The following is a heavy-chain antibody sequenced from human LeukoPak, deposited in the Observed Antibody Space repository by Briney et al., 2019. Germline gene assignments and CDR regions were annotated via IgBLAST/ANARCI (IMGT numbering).Heavy chain of an antibody. J-gene: IGHJ4*02. CDR1: GHTFSTDW. CDR3: ARFRGELMDGFDF. V-gene: IGHV5-51*01. CDR2: IYAGDADT. D-gene: IGHD1-7*01. Sequence: GDSLKISCKGSGHTFSTDWIAWVRQIPGKGLEWIGVIYAGDADTRYSPSFQGQVTISADKSLNTAYLEWTNLKASDTAMYYCARFRGELMDGFDFWGQGTLVTVSS.